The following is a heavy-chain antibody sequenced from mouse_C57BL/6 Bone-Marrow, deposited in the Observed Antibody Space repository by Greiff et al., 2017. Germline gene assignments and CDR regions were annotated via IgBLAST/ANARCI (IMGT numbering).Heavy chain of an antibody. V-gene: IGHV1-55*01. J-gene: IGHJ3*01. D-gene: IGHD1-1*01. Sequence: QVQLQQPGAELVKPGASVKMSCKASGYTFTSYWITWVKQRPGQGLEWIGDIYPGSGSTNYNEKFKSKATLTVDKPSSTAYMQLSSLTSEDSAVYYCARIGGSSPAYWGQGTLVTVSA. CDR2: IYPGSGST. CDR3: ARIGGSSPAY. CDR1: GYTFTSYW.